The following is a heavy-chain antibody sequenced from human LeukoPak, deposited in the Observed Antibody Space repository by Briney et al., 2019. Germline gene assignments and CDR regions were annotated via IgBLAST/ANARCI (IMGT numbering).Heavy chain of an antibody. V-gene: IGHV3-33*01. Sequence: GRSLRLSCAASGFIFSSYGMHWVRQAPGKGLEWVAVICYDGSNKYYADSVKGRFTISRDNSKNTLYLQMNSLRAEDTAVYYCARAPPDPYYYDSSGSGLDPWGQGTLVTVSS. CDR1: GFIFSSYG. CDR3: ARAPPDPYYYDSSGSGLDP. J-gene: IGHJ5*02. D-gene: IGHD3-22*01. CDR2: ICYDGSNK.